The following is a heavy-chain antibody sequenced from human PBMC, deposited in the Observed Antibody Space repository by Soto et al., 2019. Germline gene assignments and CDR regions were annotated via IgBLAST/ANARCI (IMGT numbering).Heavy chain of an antibody. J-gene: IGHJ4*02. D-gene: IGHD6-19*01. Sequence: QVQLVQSGGEVKKPGASVKVSCKAAGYTFTSHGISWVRQAPGQGLEWMGWISTFHGSINYAQKFQGRVTMTTDTSTSTAYMELRSLGSDDTAVYYCARFYSSGWPRGYFDYWGQGTPVTVSA. CDR3: ARFYSSGWPRGYFDY. CDR1: GYTFTSHG. CDR2: ISTFHGSI. V-gene: IGHV1-18*01.